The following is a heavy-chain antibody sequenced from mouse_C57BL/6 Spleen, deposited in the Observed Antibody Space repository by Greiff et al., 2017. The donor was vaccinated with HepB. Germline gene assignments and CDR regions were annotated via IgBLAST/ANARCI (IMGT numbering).Heavy chain of an antibody. V-gene: IGHV3-1*01. Sequence: EVQLVESGPGMVKPSQSLSLTCTVTGYSITSGYDWHWIRHFPGNKLEWMGYISYSGSTNYNPSLKSRISITHDTSKNHFFLKLNSVTTEDTATYYCARGLLLYAMDYWGQGTSVTVSS. CDR2: ISYSGST. D-gene: IGHD2-1*01. CDR3: ARGLLLYAMDY. CDR1: GYSITSGYD. J-gene: IGHJ4*01.